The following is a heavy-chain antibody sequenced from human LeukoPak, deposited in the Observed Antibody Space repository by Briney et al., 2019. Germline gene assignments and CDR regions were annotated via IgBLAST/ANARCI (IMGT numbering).Heavy chain of an antibody. CDR3: ARDAAGGHFDY. CDR1: GYTFTSYA. D-gene: IGHD3-16*01. V-gene: IGHV1-3*03. J-gene: IGHJ4*02. Sequence: ASVKVSCKASGYTFTSYAMHWVRQAPGQRLEWMGWINAGNGNTKYSQEIQGRVTITRDTSASTAYMELSSLRSEDMAVYYCARDAAGGHFDYWGQGTLVTVSS. CDR2: INAGNGNT.